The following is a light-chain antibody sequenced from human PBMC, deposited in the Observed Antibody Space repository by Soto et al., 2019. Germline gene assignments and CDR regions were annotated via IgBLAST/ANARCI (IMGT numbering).Light chain of an antibody. CDR2: DAS. CDR1: QNVSTY. CDR3: QQRTNWLT. J-gene: IGKJ3*01. Sequence: EIVLTQSPATLSLSPGERATLSCRASQNVSTYLAWYQQKPGQAPRLLIYDASNRATGIPARFRGSGSGTDFTLTISRLEPEDFAVYYCQQRTNWLTFGPGTKVDIK. V-gene: IGKV3-11*01.